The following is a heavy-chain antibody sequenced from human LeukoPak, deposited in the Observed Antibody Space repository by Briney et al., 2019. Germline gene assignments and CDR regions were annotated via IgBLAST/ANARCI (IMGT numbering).Heavy chain of an antibody. J-gene: IGHJ6*03. CDR1: GDSISSDY. D-gene: IGHD4-17*01. CDR2: IFYSGTT. Sequence: PSETLSLTCDVSGDSISSDYWSWIRQSPEKGLEWIGFIFYSGTTTYNPSLQSRVTISVDTSENKFYLKLTSVTAADTAVYYCARTRPQDHGTSYMDVWGKGTTVTVSS. V-gene: IGHV4-59*08. CDR3: ARTRPQDHGTSYMDV.